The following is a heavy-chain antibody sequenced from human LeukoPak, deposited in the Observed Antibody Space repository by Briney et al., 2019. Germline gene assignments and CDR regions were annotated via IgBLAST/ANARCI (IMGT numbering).Heavy chain of an antibody. CDR2: IIPIFGIG. V-gene: IGHV1-69*04. J-gene: IGHJ5*02. Sequence: SVKVSCKASGGTFSSYAISWVRQAPGQGLEWMGRIIPIFGIGNYAQKFQGRVTITADKSTSTAYMELSSLRSEDTAMYYCARGGYNWNYSGVWFDPWGQGTLVTVSS. CDR3: ARGGYNWNYSGVWFDP. CDR1: GGTFSSYA. D-gene: IGHD1-7*01.